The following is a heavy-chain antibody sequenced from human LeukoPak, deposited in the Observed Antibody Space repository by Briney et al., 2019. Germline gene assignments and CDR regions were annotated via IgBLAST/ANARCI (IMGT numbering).Heavy chain of an antibody. V-gene: IGHV3-30-3*01. D-gene: IGHD6-19*01. CDR2: ISYDGSNK. CDR1: GFTFSSYA. Sequence: SGGSLRLSCAASGFTFSSYAMHWVRQAPGKGLEWVAVISYDGSNKYYADSVKGRFTISRDNSKNTLYLQMNSLRAEDTAVYYCARESGQWLDYYYYGMDVWGQGTTVTVSS. J-gene: IGHJ6*02. CDR3: ARESGQWLDYYYYGMDV.